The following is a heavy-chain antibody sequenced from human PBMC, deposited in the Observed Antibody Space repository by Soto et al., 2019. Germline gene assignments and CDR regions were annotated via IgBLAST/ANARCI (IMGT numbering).Heavy chain of an antibody. CDR2: IFPSFGAA. V-gene: IGHV1-69*18. CDR1: GGTFSRNA. Sequence: QVQLVQSGAEVKKPGSSVKVSCKAPGGTFSRNAITWVRQAPGQGLEWMGRIFPSFGAANYAQKFQARVTITADESTSTAYMELSSLRSDDTAVYYCAGGYSGKVLDFWGQGTLVTVSS. CDR3: AGGYSGKVLDF. J-gene: IGHJ4*02. D-gene: IGHD5-12*01.